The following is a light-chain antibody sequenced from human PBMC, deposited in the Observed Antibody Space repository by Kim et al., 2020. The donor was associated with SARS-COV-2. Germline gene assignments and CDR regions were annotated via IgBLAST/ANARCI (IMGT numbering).Light chain of an antibody. CDR3: QQGKSWTLT. J-gene: IGKJ4*01. V-gene: IGKV3-11*01. CDR2: TTS. CDR1: QSVSPS. Sequence: EIVLTQSPATLSLSPGERATLSCRASQSVSPSLAWYQQKPGQAPRLVIHTTSKRATGIPATFSGSGSGTDFSLTISRLEPEDFALYYCQQGKSWTLTFGGGTKVEIK.